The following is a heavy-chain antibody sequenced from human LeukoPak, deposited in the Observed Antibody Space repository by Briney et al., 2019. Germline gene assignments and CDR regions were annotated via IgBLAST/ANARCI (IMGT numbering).Heavy chain of an antibody. D-gene: IGHD3-10*01. V-gene: IGHV4-39*07. CDR3: VRAPLWFGELLGAFDI. Sequence: PSETLSLTCTVSGDSISSSHYYWGWIRQPPGKGLEWTGSIYYSGSTYYNPSLKSRVTISVDTSKNQFSLKLSSVTAADTAVYYCVRAPLWFGELLGAFDIWGQGTMVTVSS. CDR2: IYYSGST. CDR1: GDSISSSHYY. J-gene: IGHJ3*02.